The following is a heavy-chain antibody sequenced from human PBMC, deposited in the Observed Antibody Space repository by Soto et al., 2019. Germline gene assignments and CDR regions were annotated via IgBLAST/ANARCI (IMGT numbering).Heavy chain of an antibody. Sequence: QVHLVQSGAEVKRPGDSVKVSCKASGYTFTDYHIHWVRQAPGQGLEWMGRITPQSGEIYYSPKFQGRATLTRDTSISTGYMELTKLTFDDTAVYYCARSPTLRPTGDLDYSGQGTLATVSP. J-gene: IGHJ4*02. V-gene: IGHV1-2*02. D-gene: IGHD2-8*02. CDR3: ARSPTLRPTGDLDY. CDR2: ITPQSGEI. CDR1: GYTFTDYH.